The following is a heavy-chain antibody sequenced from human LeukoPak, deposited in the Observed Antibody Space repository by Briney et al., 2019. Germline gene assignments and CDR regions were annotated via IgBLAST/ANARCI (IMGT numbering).Heavy chain of an antibody. CDR1: GFVFTDYY. Sequence: PGGSLRLSCVASGFVFTDYYMSWIRQAPGKGLEWVSYITSSGSTTYYADSVKGRFTISRDNAKNSLYLQMNSLRAEDTAVYYCARDPGGKKGVDYWGQGTLVTVSS. CDR2: ITSSGSTT. J-gene: IGHJ4*02. D-gene: IGHD3-16*01. CDR3: ARDPGGKKGVDY. V-gene: IGHV3-11*01.